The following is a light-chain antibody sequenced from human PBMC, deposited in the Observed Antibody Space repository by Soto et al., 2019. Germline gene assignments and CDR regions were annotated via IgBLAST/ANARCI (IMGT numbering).Light chain of an antibody. J-gene: IGLJ2*01. CDR2: EVS. Sequence: QSVLTQPPSASGSPGQSVTISCTGSSSDVGGYNYVSWYQQHPGKAPKLMIYEVSKRPSGVPDRLSGSKSGNTASLIVSGLQAEDEGDYYCSSYGGSNTVVFGGGTKLTVL. CDR1: SSDVGGYNY. V-gene: IGLV2-8*01. CDR3: SSYGGSNTVV.